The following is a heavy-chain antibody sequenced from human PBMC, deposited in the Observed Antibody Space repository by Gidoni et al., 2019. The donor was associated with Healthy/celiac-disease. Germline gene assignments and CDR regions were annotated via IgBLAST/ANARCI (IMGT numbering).Heavy chain of an antibody. Sequence: QVHLQESGPGLVKPSQTLSLTCTVSGGSISSGGYYWSWIRQHPGKVLEWIGYRYYSGSTYYNPSLKSRVTISVDTSKNQFSLKLSSVTAADTAVYYCARGAGYGVAYYFDYWGQGTLVTVSS. D-gene: IGHD3-10*01. CDR2: RYYSGST. V-gene: IGHV4-31*03. CDR3: ARGAGYGVAYYFDY. CDR1: GGSISSGGYY. J-gene: IGHJ4*02.